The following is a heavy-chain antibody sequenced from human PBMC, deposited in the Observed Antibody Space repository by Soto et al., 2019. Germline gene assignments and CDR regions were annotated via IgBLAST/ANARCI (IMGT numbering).Heavy chain of an antibody. Sequence: QVTLKESGPVLVKPTETLTLTCTVSGFSLSNARMGVSWIRQPPGKALEWLAHIFSNDEKSYSTSLKSRLTISQETSHSQVVLPITYMAHVVTATYYCARTLPDIVVVVAAMWFAPWGQGTLVTVSS. CDR2: IFSNDEK. J-gene: IGHJ5*02. CDR3: ARTLPDIVVVVAAMWFAP. D-gene: IGHD2-15*01. CDR1: GFSLSNARMG. V-gene: IGHV2-26*01.